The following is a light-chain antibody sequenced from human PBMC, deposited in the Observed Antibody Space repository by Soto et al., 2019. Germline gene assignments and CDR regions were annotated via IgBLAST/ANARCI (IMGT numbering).Light chain of an antibody. CDR3: KKYNRAPTWT. V-gene: IGKV1-27*01. Sequence: DIQLTQSPASLSASVGDRVTITCRASQGISNYLAWYQQKPGKVPKLLIYAASTLQSGVPSRSSGSGSGTDFSPTLSSLPPEDVPIYYCKKYNRAPTWTFGQGTK. CDR2: AAS. J-gene: IGKJ1*01. CDR1: QGISNY.